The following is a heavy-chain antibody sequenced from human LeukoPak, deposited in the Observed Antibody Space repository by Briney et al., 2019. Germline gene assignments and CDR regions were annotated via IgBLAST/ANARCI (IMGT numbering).Heavy chain of an antibody. D-gene: IGHD1-7*01. Sequence: SETLSLTCTVSGGSISSYYWSWIRQPPGKGLEWIGYIYYSGSTNYNPSLKSRVTISVDTSKNQFSLKLSSMTAADTAVYYCASSVGWNYVYFDYWGQGTLVTVSS. CDR3: ASSVGWNYVYFDY. J-gene: IGHJ4*02. CDR1: GGSISSYY. V-gene: IGHV4-59*01. CDR2: IYYSGST.